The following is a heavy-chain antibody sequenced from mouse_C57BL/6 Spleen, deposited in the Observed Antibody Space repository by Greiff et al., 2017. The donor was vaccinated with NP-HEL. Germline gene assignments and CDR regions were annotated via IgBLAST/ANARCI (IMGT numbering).Heavy chain of an antibody. Sequence: VQLQQPGAELVKPGASVKLSCKASGYTFTSYWMQWVKQRPGQGLEWIGEIDPSDSYTNYNQKFKGKATLTVDTSSSTAYMQLSSLTSEDSAVYYCARQLTGTGDFDYWGQGTTLTVSS. CDR2: IDPSDSYT. CDR3: ARQLTGTGDFDY. CDR1: GYTFTSYW. V-gene: IGHV1-50*01. J-gene: IGHJ2*01. D-gene: IGHD4-1*01.